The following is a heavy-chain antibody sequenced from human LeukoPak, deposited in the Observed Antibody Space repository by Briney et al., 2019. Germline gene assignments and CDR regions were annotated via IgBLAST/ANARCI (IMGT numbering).Heavy chain of an antibody. J-gene: IGHJ4*02. Sequence: ASVKVSCKASGYTITNNWMHWVRQAPGQGLEWMGVINPSGTGTSYAQKFQGRVTMTRDTSTSTVYMELSSLRSEDTAVYYCARDPFDMITFGGVIVRPSYYFDYWGQGTLVTVSS. CDR3: ARDPFDMITFGGVIVRPSYYFDY. CDR1: GYTITNNW. CDR2: INPSGTGT. V-gene: IGHV1-46*01. D-gene: IGHD3-16*02.